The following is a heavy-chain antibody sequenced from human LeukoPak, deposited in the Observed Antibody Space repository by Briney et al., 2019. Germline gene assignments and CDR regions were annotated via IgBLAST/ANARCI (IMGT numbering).Heavy chain of an antibody. CDR1: GYTFTRHD. D-gene: IGHD6-19*01. CDR3: ARAPGAVAGPEDGFEI. V-gene: IGHV1-8*03. CDR2: MNHNSGNT. J-gene: IGHJ3*02. Sequence: ASVLDSRKASGYTFTRHDINWVRQATGQGLEYMGWMNHNSGNTGYARKFQGRVTITRNTSISTAYMELSSLRYEDTAVYYCARAPGAVAGPEDGFEIRGPGTLCTASS.